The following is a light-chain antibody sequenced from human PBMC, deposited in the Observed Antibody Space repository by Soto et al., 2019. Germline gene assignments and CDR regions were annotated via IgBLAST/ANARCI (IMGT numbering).Light chain of an antibody. V-gene: IGKV3-20*01. Sequence: EIVLTQSPGTLSLSPGERATLSCRASQSVSSSYLAWYQQKPGQAPRLLIYGASSRATDIPDRFTGSGSGTVFSLTSSRLEPEDFAVYYCQQYVSSPNTFGQGTKLEIK. CDR3: QQYVSSPNT. J-gene: IGKJ2*01. CDR1: QSVSSSY. CDR2: GAS.